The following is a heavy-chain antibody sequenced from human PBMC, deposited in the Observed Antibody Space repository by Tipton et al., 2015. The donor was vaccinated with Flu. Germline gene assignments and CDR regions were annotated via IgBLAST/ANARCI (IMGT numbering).Heavy chain of an antibody. V-gene: IGHV3-7*03. CDR1: GFTFSDYW. CDR2: IKLDGSVK. J-gene: IGHJ4*02. D-gene: IGHD5-18*01. CDR3: ARKGLPDY. Sequence: GSLRLSCAASGFTFSDYWMAWVRQAPGKGLEWVANIKLDGSVKYYVDSVKGRFTISRDNAKNSLFLQMNSLRAEDTAVYYCARKGLPDYWGQGTLVTVSS.